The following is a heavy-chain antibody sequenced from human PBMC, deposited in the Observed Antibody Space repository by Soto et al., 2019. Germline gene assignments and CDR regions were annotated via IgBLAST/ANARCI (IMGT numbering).Heavy chain of an antibody. V-gene: IGHV3-23*01. Sequence: GGSLRLSCAASGFTFDGYAMSWVRQAPGKGLQWVSTIGGSGDGTYYADSVKGRFTISRDNSKNTLYLQMNSLRVDDTAVYYCARDGWGSNWYFDLWGRGALVTVSS. D-gene: IGHD3-16*01. J-gene: IGHJ2*01. CDR3: ARDGWGSNWYFDL. CDR2: IGGSGDGT. CDR1: GFTFDGYA.